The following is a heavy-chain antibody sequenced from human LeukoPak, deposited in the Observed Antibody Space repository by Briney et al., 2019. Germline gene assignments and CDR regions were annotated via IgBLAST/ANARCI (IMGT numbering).Heavy chain of an antibody. Sequence: SETLSLTCTVSGGSISSRSYYWGWIRQPPGKGLEWIGEINHSGSTNYNPSLTSRVTISVDTSKNQFSLKLSSVTAADTAVYYCARVSINRGLTTMIVVVPRPRYFDYWGQGTLVTVSS. CDR1: GGSISSRSYY. CDR3: ARVSINRGLTTMIVVVPRPRYFDY. J-gene: IGHJ4*02. CDR2: INHSGST. V-gene: IGHV4-39*07. D-gene: IGHD3-22*01.